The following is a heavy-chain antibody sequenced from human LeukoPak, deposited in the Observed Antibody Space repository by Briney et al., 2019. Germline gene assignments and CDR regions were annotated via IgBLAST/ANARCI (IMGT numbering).Heavy chain of an antibody. CDR2: ISGSGGST. V-gene: IGHV3-23*01. Sequence: GGSLRLSCAASGFTFSSYTMSWVRQAPGKGLEWVSAISGSGGSTYYADSVKGRFTISRDNSKNTLYLQMNSLRAEDTAVYYCAKEALDYCSSTSCYTFDYWGQGTLVTVSS. D-gene: IGHD2-2*02. CDR3: AKEALDYCSSTSCYTFDY. J-gene: IGHJ4*02. CDR1: GFTFSSYT.